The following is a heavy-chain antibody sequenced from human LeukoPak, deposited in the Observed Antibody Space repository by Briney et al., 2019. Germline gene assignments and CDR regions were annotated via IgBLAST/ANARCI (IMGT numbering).Heavy chain of an antibody. CDR1: GGSISSSSHY. D-gene: IGHD2/OR15-2a*01. CDR2: MYYRRST. V-gene: IGHV4-39*07. Sequence: SETLSLTCTVAGGSISSSSHYWGWIRQPPGKGLEWIGSMYYRRSTYHNPSLKSRVTISVDTSKNQFSLKLSSVTAADTAVYYRATTSIRLGYWGQGTLVTVSS. CDR3: ATTSIRLGY. J-gene: IGHJ4*02.